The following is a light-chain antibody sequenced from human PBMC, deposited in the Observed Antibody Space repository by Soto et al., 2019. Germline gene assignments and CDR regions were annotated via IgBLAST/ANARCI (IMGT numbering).Light chain of an antibody. CDR1: QYISTLS. Sequence: VLTQSPGTLSVSPGETVTLSCRASQYISTLSLAWYQHNTGQSPRLLFYEISSRATGVPDRFSGRGSGTDFTLTITRLEPEDFAVYYCQYYGKPPWTFGQGTKVDIK. CDR3: QYYGKPPWT. J-gene: IGKJ1*01. V-gene: IGKV3-20*01. CDR2: EIS.